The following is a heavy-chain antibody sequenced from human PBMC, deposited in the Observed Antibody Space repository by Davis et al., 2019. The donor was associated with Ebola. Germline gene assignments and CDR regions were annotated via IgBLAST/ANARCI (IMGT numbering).Heavy chain of an antibody. D-gene: IGHD1-26*01. CDR3: AKDTSNIWFDI. CDR1: GFTFSSYA. J-gene: IGHJ3*02. Sequence: GESLKISCAASGFTFSSYAMTWVRQAPGKGLEWVSLISDSGAFTYYAESVQGRFTISRDNSKNTLYLQMNSLRAEDTAVYYCAKDTSNIWFDIWGQGTMVTVSS. V-gene: IGHV3-23*01. CDR2: ISDSGAFT.